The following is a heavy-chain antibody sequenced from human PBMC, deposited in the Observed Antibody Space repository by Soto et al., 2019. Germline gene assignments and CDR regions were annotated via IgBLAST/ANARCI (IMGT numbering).Heavy chain of an antibody. D-gene: IGHD2-2*01. CDR3: ARMEVVPVYYGMDV. CDR2: ISSSSSYI. Sequence: PGGSLRLSCAASGFTFSSYSMNWVRQAPGKGLEWVSSISSSSSYIYYADSVKGRFTISRDNAKNSLYLQMNSLRAEDTAVHYCARMEVVPVYYGMDVWGQGTTVTVSS. J-gene: IGHJ6*02. V-gene: IGHV3-21*01. CDR1: GFTFSSYS.